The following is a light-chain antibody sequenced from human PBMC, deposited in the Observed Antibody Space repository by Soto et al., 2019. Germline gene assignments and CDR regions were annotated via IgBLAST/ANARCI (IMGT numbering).Light chain of an antibody. V-gene: IGKV4-1*01. J-gene: IGKJ4*01. Sequence: DIVMTQSPDSLAVSLGERATINCKSSQSVLYSSNNKNYLAWYQQKPRQPPKLLIYWASTRESGVPDRFSGSGSGTDFTLTISSLQAEDVAVYYCQQYYSTPLTCGGGTKVEIK. CDR3: QQYYSTPLT. CDR2: WAS. CDR1: QSVLYSSNNKNY.